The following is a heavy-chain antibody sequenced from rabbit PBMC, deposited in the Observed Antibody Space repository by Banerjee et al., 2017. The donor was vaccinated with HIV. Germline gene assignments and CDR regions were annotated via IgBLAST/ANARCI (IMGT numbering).Heavy chain of an antibody. CDR2: IYAGSSDST. D-gene: IGHD2-1*01. CDR1: GFTISSSYW. V-gene: IGHV1S45*01. J-gene: IGHJ3*01. Sequence: QEQLVESGGGLVQPEGSLTLTCKASGFTISSSYWMCWVRQAPGKGLEWIGCIYAGSSDSTYYASWAKGRFTISKTSSTTVTLQMTSLTAADTATYFCARAYAAYGDYGHLILWGQGTLVTVS. CDR3: ARAYAAYGDYGHLIL.